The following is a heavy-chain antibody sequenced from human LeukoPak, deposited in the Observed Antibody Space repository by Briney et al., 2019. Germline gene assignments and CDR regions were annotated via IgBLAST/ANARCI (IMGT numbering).Heavy chain of an antibody. CDR3: ARGGLPVYYYYMDV. CDR1: GYTFTSYD. J-gene: IGHJ6*03. D-gene: IGHD1-26*01. V-gene: IGHV1-2*02. CDR2: INPNSGGT. Sequence: GASVKVSCKASGYTFTSYDINWVRQAPGQGLEWMGWINPNSGGTNYPQKFQDRVTMTRDTSISTAYMELSRLRSDDTAIYYCARGGLPVYYYYMDVWGKGTTVTVSS.